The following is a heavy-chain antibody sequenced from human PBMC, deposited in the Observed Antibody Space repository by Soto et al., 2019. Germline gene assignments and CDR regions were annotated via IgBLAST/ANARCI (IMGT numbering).Heavy chain of an antibody. CDR2: ISTSIDAT. Sequence: GGSLRLSCAASGFAFSNYAMHWVRQAPGRGLEWVSSISTSIDATYYADSVKGRFTISRDDSKNTLYLQMNSLRAEDSAVYYCAKDRTVAARNFDYWGQGTQVTVS. CDR3: AKDRTVAARNFDY. V-gene: IGHV3-23*01. CDR1: GFAFSNYA. J-gene: IGHJ4*02. D-gene: IGHD6-6*01.